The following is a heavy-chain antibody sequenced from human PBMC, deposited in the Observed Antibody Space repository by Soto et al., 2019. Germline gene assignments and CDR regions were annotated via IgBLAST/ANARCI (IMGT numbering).Heavy chain of an antibody. CDR2: IDPSDSYT. J-gene: IGHJ6*02. D-gene: IGHD5-12*01. CDR1: GYSFTSYW. CDR3: ARQGYSGYDSLYYYGMDV. V-gene: IGHV5-10-1*01. Sequence: GESLKISCKGSGYSFTSYWNSWVRQMPGKGLEWMGRIDPSDSYTNYSPSFQGHVTISADKSISTAYLQWSSLKASDTAMYYCARQGYSGYDSLYYYGMDVWGQGTTVTVSS.